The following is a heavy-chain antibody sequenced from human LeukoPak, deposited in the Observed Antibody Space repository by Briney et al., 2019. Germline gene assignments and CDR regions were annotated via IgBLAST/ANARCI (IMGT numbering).Heavy chain of an antibody. D-gene: IGHD6-13*01. J-gene: IGHJ6*03. CDR2: IYSGGST. CDR3: ARDLRGNVAAVNYYYMDV. V-gene: IGHV3-66*02. Sequence: GGSLRLSCAASGFTVSSNYMSWVCQAPGKGLEWVSVIYSGGSTYYADSVKGRFTISRDNSKNTLYLQMNSLRAEDTAVYYCARDLRGNVAAVNYYYMDVWGRGTTVTVSS. CDR1: GFTVSSNY.